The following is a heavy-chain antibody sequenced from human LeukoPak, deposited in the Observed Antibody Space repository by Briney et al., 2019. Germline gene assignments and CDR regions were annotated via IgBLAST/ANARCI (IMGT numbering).Heavy chain of an antibody. CDR1: GFTFADYA. CDR3: AKGSNTFDS. J-gene: IGHJ4*02. V-gene: IGHV3-9*01. CDR2: ISWNSGNI. D-gene: IGHD6-13*01. Sequence: GGSLRLSCAASGFTFADYAMHWVRQAPGKGLEWVSGISWNSGNIGYEDSVKGRFTISRDNAKNSLYLQMNSLRAEDTALYYCAKGSNTFDSWGQGTLVTVSS.